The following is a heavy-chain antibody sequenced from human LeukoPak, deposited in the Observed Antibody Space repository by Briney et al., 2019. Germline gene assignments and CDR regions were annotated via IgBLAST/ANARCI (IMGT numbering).Heavy chain of an antibody. Sequence: HPGGSLRLSCAATGFTFSSYAMSWVRQAPGKGLEWVSAISGSGGSTYYADSVKGRFTISRDNSKNTLYLQMNSLRAEDTAVYYCAKVVGATIVRGAPFDYWGQGTLVTVSS. V-gene: IGHV3-23*01. CDR3: AKVVGATIVRGAPFDY. CDR2: ISGSGGST. D-gene: IGHD1-26*01. J-gene: IGHJ4*02. CDR1: GFTFSSYA.